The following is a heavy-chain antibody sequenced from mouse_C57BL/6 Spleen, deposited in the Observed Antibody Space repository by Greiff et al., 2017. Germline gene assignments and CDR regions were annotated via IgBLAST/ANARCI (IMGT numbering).Heavy chain of an antibody. V-gene: IGHV1-12*01. CDR3: ARGGQLRRYFDY. D-gene: IGHD3-2*02. J-gene: IGHJ2*01. CDR2: IYPGHGDT. Sequence: LQQSGAELVRPGASVKMSCKASGYTFTSYNMHWVKQTPRHGLEWIGAIYPGHGDTSYNQKFKGKATLTVDKSSSTAYEQRSSLTSEDSAVYFGARGGQLRRYFDYWGQGTTLTVAS. CDR1: GYTFTSYN.